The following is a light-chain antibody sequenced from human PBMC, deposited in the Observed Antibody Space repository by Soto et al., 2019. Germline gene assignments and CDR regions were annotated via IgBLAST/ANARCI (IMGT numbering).Light chain of an antibody. V-gene: IGLV1-40*01. Sequence: QSLLTQPPSVSGAPGQRVTISCTGSSSNIGAGYDVHWYQQLPGTAPKLLIYGNSNRPSGVPDRFSGSKSGTSASLAITGLQAEDEADYYCQSSDSSLSGYVFGTGTKVTVL. CDR3: QSSDSSLSGYV. CDR2: GNS. J-gene: IGLJ1*01. CDR1: SSNIGAGYD.